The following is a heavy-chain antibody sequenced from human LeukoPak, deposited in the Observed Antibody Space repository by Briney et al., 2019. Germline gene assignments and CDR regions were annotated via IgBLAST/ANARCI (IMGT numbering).Heavy chain of an antibody. J-gene: IGHJ6*03. CDR3: ARASGATVTTHYYYYYYMDV. CDR1: GFTFSSYA. V-gene: IGHV3-64*01. D-gene: IGHD4-11*01. Sequence: PGGSLRLSCAASGFTFSSYAMHRVRQAPGKGLEYVSAISSNGGSTYYANSVKGRFTIFRDNSKNTLYLQMGSLRAEDMAVYYCARASGATVTTHYYYYYYMDVWGKGTTVTVSS. CDR2: ISSNGGST.